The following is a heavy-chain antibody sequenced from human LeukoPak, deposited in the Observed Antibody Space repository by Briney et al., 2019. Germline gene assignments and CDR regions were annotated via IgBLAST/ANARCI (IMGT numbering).Heavy chain of an antibody. CDR1: GYTFTSYD. V-gene: IGHV1-8*01. CDR2: MNPNSGNT. D-gene: IGHD3-22*01. CDR3: ARGRTYYYDSSGYYYIPPSVNWFDP. Sequence: ASVKVSCKASGYTFTSYDINWVRQATGQELEWMGWMNPNSGNTGYAQKFQGRVTMTRNTSTSTAYMELSSLRSEDTAVYYCARGRTYYYDSSGYYYIPPSVNWFDPWGQGTLVTVSS. J-gene: IGHJ5*02.